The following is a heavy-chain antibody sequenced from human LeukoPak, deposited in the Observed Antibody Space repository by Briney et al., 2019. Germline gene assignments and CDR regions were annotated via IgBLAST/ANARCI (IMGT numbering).Heavy chain of an antibody. J-gene: IGHJ4*02. CDR3: AREYGGSYYNVY. D-gene: IGHD1-26*01. CDR1: GFTFSSYA. V-gene: IGHV3-53*01. CDR2: IYSGGNT. Sequence: GGSLRLSCAASGFTFSSYAMSWVRQAPGKGLEWVSVIYSGGNTYYADSVKGRFTISRDSSRNTLYLQMNTLRAEDTAVYFCAREYGGSYYNVYWGQGALVTVSS.